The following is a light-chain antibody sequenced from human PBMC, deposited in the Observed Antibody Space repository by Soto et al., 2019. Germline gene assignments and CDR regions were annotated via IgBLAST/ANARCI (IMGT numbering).Light chain of an antibody. CDR2: GAS. J-gene: IGKJ5*01. CDR1: QSVSSDF. CDR3: QQYDTSPIT. V-gene: IGKV3-20*01. Sequence: DIVLTQSPGILSLSPGERATLSCRASQSVSSDFLAWYQQKPGQAPRLLIYGASTRATGIPDRFSGSGSETDFSLTISRLEPEDVALYYCQQYDTSPITFGQGTRLQIK.